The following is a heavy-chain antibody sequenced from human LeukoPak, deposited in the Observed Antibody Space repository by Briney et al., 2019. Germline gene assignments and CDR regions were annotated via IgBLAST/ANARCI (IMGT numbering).Heavy chain of an antibody. Sequence: GRSLRLSCAASGFTFSNYGMHWVRQAPGKGLEWVAVVSNDGRVQYYADSVMGRFTISRDNSKNTLSLQMNSLRAEDTAVYYCTKEGGPMAVTTERYSFDQWGQGTLVTVSS. D-gene: IGHD4-17*01. J-gene: IGHJ4*02. CDR1: GFTFSNYG. CDR2: VSNDGRVQ. CDR3: TKEGGPMAVTTERYSFDQ. V-gene: IGHV3-30*18.